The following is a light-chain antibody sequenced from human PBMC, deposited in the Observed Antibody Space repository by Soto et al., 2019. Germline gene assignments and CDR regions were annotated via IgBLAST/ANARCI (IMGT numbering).Light chain of an antibody. V-gene: IGKV1-5*01. CDR2: DAS. CDR1: QSISGW. Sequence: DIQMTQSPSTLSASLGDRVIITCRASQSISGWLAWYQQKPGKAPRLLVYDASSLESGVPSRFSGSGSGTEFTLTIAGLQPEDFATYYCQQYDSYSTFGPGTKVDIK. CDR3: QQYDSYST. J-gene: IGKJ3*01.